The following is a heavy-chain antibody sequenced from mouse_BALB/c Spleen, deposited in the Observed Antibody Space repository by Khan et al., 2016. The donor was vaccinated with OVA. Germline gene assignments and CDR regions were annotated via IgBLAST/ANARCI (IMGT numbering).Heavy chain of an antibody. CDR1: GYSFTGYF. D-gene: IGHD1-1*01. V-gene: IGHV1-20*01. Sequence: VQLKQSGPELVRPGASVKISCKASGYSFTGYFMNWVMQSHGKSLEWIGRINPHIGETFYNQRFKDKATLTVDESSSTAHLELRRLTSEDAAVYYCTRIYRSDFDYWGQGTTLTGSS. J-gene: IGHJ2*01. CDR3: TRIYRSDFDY. CDR2: INPHIGET.